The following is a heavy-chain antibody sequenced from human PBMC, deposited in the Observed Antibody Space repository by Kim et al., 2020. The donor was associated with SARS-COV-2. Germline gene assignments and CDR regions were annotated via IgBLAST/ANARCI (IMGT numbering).Heavy chain of an antibody. CDR2: IYYSGST. J-gene: IGHJ4*02. CDR3: ARDTGFDWSRPGVYFDY. CDR1: GGSISSSSYY. V-gene: IGHV4-39*07. D-gene: IGHD3-9*01. Sequence: SETLSLTCTVSGGSISSSSYYWGWIRQPPGKGLEWIGSIYYSGSTYYNPSLKSRVTISVDTSKNQFSLKLSSVTAADTAVYYCARDTGFDWSRPGVYFDYWGQGTLVTVSS.